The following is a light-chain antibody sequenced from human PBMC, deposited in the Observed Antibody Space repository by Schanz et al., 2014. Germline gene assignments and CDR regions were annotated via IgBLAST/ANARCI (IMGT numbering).Light chain of an antibody. CDR2: AAS. J-gene: IGKJ5*01. CDR1: QSVSSY. Sequence: EFVLTQSPGTLSLSPGERATLSCRASQSVSSYLAWYQQKPGQAPSLLIYAASSRAAGIPARFSGSGSGTDFSLPTSRLQAEDDAVDYYHQHRNTSPLTFGQGTRLEIK. CDR3: HQHRNTSPLT. V-gene: IGKV3-20*01.